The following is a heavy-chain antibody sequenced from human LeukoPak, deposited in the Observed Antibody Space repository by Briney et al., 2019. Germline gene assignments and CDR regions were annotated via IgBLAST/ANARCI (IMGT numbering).Heavy chain of an antibody. J-gene: IGHJ4*02. CDR1: GGSVSSGSYY. V-gene: IGHV4-61*01. CDR2: IYYSGST. CDR3: ARQNPHYHSFDY. D-gene: IGHD3-10*01. Sequence: PSETLSLTCTVSGGSVSSGSYYWSWIRQPPGKGLEWIGYIYYSGSTNYNPSLKGRVTISVDTSKDQFSLKLSSVTAADTAVYYCARQNPHYHSFDYWGQGTLVTVSS.